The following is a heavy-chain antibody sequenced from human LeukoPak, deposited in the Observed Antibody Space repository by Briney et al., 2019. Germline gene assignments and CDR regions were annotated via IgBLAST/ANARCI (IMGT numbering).Heavy chain of an antibody. CDR1: GGTFSSYA. CDR2: IIPIFGTA. Sequence: GASVKVSCKASGGTFSSYAISWVRQAPGQGLEWMGGIIPIFGTANYAQKFQGRVTITADESTSTAYMELSSLRSEDTAVYYCARGIYDFWSGYHYYYYYMDVWGKGTTVTVSS. J-gene: IGHJ6*03. CDR3: ARGIYDFWSGYHYYYYYMDV. V-gene: IGHV1-69*13. D-gene: IGHD3-3*01.